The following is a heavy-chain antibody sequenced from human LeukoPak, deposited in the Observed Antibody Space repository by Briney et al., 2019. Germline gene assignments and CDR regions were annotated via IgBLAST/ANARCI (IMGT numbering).Heavy chain of an antibody. CDR1: GFTFSSYG. J-gene: IGHJ5*02. V-gene: IGHV3-33*01. CDR2: IWYDGSNK. D-gene: IGHD3-10*01. CDR3: ARDRNGSGSLCP. Sequence: GGSLRLSCAASGFTFSSYGMHWVRQAPGKGLEWVAVIWYDGSNKYYADSVKGRFTISRDNSKNTLYLQMNSLRAEDTAVYYCARDRNGSGSLCPWGQGTLVTVSS.